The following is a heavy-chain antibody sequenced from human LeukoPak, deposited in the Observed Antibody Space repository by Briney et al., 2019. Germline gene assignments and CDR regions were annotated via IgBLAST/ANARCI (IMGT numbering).Heavy chain of an antibody. CDR3: ARERERAQYYYGSGSYWAYYMDV. V-gene: IGHV4-61*02. J-gene: IGHJ6*03. Sequence: SETLSLTCTVSGGSITSGSYYWSWIRQPAGKGLEWIGRIYTSGSTNYNPSLKSRVTISVDTSKNQFSLKLSSVTAADTAVYYCARERERAQYYYGSGSYWAYYMDVWGKGTTVTISS. CDR2: IYTSGST. CDR1: GGSITSGSYY. D-gene: IGHD3-10*01.